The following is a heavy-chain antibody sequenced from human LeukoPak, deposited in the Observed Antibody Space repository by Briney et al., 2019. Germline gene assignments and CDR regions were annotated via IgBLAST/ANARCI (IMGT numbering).Heavy chain of an antibody. CDR2: MNPNSGNT. V-gene: IGHV1-8*01. CDR3: ARGRGYDILTGYYRNWFDP. Sequence: GASVKVSCKASGYTFTSYDINWVRQATEQGLEWMGWMNPNSGNTGYAQKFQGRVTMTRNTSISTAYMELSSLRSEDTAVYHCARGRGYDILTGYYRNWFDPWGQGTLVTVSS. J-gene: IGHJ5*02. D-gene: IGHD3-9*01. CDR1: GYTFTSYD.